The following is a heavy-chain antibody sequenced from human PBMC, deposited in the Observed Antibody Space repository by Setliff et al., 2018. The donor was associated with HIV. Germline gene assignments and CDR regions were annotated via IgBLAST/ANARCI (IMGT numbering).Heavy chain of an antibody. CDR3: ARYSYGYVRDLRFDP. D-gene: IGHD5-18*01. V-gene: IGHV4-39*01. CDR1: GASISSSSHH. CDR2: IYYTGST. Sequence: SETLSLTCTVSGASISSSSHHWAWIRQPPGKGLEYIGNIYYTGSTHHNPSLESRVATSVDTSKNHFSLKLTSVTAADTAVYYCARYSYGYVRDLRFDPWGQGTLVTVSS. J-gene: IGHJ5*02.